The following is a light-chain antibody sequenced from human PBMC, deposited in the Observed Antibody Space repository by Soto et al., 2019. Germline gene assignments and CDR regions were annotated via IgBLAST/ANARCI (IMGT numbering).Light chain of an antibody. Sequence: DIQMTQSPSTLSASVGDRVTITCRASQSISSWLAWYQQKPGKAPKLLIYDASSLESGVPSRFSGSGSGTEFTLTISSLQPEDFAVYYCQQRGGWPLSFGGGTKVEI. CDR3: QQRGGWPLS. CDR1: QSISSW. V-gene: IGKV1-5*01. CDR2: DAS. J-gene: IGKJ4*01.